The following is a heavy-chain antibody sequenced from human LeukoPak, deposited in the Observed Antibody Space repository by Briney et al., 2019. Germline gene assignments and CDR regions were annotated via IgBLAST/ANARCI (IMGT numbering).Heavy chain of an antibody. CDR2: ISSSGSTI. CDR1: GFTFSDYC. V-gene: IGHV3-11*01. D-gene: IGHD6-19*01. Sequence: PGGSLRLSCAASGFTFSDYCMSWIRQAPGKGLEWVSYISSSGSTIYYADSVKGRFTISRDNAKNSLYLQMNSLRAEDTAVYYCARERQQWLAGGDAFDIWGQGTMVTVSS. J-gene: IGHJ3*02. CDR3: ARERQQWLAGGDAFDI.